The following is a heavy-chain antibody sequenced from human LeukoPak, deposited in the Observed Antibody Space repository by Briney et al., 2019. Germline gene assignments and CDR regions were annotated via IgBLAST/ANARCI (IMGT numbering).Heavy chain of an antibody. Sequence: SETLSLTCTVSGGSISSSSYYWGWIRQPPGKGLEWIGSIYYSGSTYYNPSLKSRGTISVDTSKHQLSLKLRSVTAADRTVYRWASPAIIRFLEWYWGLFDYWGQGTLVTVSS. CDR3: ASPAIIRFLEWYWGLFDY. J-gene: IGHJ4*02. CDR1: GGSISSSSYY. D-gene: IGHD3-3*01. V-gene: IGHV4-39*01. CDR2: IYYSGST.